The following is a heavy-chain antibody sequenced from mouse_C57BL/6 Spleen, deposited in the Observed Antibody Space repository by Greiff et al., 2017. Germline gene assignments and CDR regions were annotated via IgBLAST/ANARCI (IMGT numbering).Heavy chain of an antibody. Sequence: QVQLQQPGAELVKPGASVKLSCKASGYTFTSYWMHWVKQRPGQGLEWIGMIHPNSGSTNYNEKFKSKATLTVDKSSSTAYMQLRSLTSEDSAVYYCAREGDGYYGAYWGQGTLVTVSA. V-gene: IGHV1-64*01. CDR3: AREGDGYYGAY. CDR1: GYTFTSYW. J-gene: IGHJ3*01. D-gene: IGHD2-3*01. CDR2: IHPNSGST.